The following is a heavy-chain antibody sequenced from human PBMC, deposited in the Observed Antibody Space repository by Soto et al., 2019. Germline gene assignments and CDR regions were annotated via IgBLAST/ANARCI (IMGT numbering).Heavy chain of an antibody. CDR2: INPNSGGT. CDR1: GYTFTGYY. Sequence: QVQLVQSGAEVKKPGASVKVSCKAPGYTFTGYYMHWVRQAPGQVLEWMGWINPNSGGTKYAQKFQGWVTMTRDTSISTAYMELSRLRSDDTAVYYCAREGADSSSPLDYWGQGTLVTVSS. V-gene: IGHV1-2*04. J-gene: IGHJ4*02. D-gene: IGHD6-6*01. CDR3: AREGADSSSPLDY.